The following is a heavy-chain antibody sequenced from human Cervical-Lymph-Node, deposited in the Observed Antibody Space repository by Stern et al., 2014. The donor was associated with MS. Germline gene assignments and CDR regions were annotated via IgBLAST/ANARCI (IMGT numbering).Heavy chain of an antibody. CDR3: ARRDYYDTSTYYDDAFDI. CDR1: GGSISTYY. D-gene: IGHD3-22*01. V-gene: IGHV4-59*01. CDR2: ISYSGGN. J-gene: IGHJ3*02. Sequence: QVQLQESGPGLVKASETLSLTCTVSGGSISTYYWTWIRQPPGKGLEWIGEISYSGGNNYNPSLKSRVTLSVDTSKNQFSLKLSSVTAVDTAVYYCARRDYYDTSTYYDDAFDIWGQGTMVTVSS.